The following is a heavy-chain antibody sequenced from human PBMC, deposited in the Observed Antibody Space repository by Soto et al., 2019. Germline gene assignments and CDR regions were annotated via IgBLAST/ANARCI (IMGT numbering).Heavy chain of an antibody. CDR1: GFTFGDYA. D-gene: IGHD3-10*01. V-gene: IGHV3-49*04. J-gene: IGHJ4*02. Sequence: HPGGSLRLSCTASGFTFGDYAMSWVRQAPGKGLEWVGFIRSKAYGGTTEYAASVKGRFTISRDDSKSIAYLQMNSLKTEDTAVYYCTRSPRVTMVRGVIISLFFDYWGQGTLVTVS. CDR3: TRSPRVTMVRGVIISLFFDY. CDR2: IRSKAYGGTT.